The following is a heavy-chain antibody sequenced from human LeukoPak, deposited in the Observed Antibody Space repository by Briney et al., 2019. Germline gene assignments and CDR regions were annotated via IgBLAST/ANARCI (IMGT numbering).Heavy chain of an antibody. CDR3: ARGGSDSSGWYFIPDAFDI. J-gene: IGHJ3*02. D-gene: IGHD6-19*01. CDR2: IYYSGST. Sequence: TSETLSLTCTVSGGSISSSSYYWGWIRQPPGKGLEWIGSIYYSGSTYYNPSLKSRVTISVDTSKNQFSLKLSSVTAADTAVYYCARGGSDSSGWYFIPDAFDIWGQGTMVTVSS. V-gene: IGHV4-39*01. CDR1: GGSISSSSYY.